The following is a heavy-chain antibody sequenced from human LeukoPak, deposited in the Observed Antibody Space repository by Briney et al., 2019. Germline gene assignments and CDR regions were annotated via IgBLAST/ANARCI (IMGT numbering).Heavy chain of an antibody. V-gene: IGHV4-38-2*02. J-gene: IGHJ4*02. D-gene: IGHD3-10*01. CDR2: IYHSGST. Sequence: HPSETLSLTCTVSGYSISSGYYWGWIRQPPGKGLEWIGSIYHSGSTYYNPSLKSRVTISVDTSKNQFSLKLSSVTAADTAVYYCARRRSLGYTYYYGSGRDYFDYWGQGTLVTVSS. CDR1: GYSISSGYY. CDR3: ARRRSLGYTYYYGSGRDYFDY.